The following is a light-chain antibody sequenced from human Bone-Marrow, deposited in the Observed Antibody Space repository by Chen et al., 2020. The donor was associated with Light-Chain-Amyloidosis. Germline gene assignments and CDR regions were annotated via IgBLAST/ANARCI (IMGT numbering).Light chain of an antibody. CDR2: DDS. CDR3: QVWDRSSDRPV. J-gene: IGLJ3*02. CDR1: NIGSKR. V-gene: IGLV3-21*02. Sequence: PGQTARITCGGSNIGSKRVHWYQQKPGQAPVVVVYDDSDRPSGIPERLSGSNSGNTATLTISRVEAGDEADYYCQVWDRSSDRPVFGGGTKLTVL.